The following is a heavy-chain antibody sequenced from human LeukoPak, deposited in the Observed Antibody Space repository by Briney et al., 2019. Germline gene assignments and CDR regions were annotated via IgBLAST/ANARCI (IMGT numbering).Heavy chain of an antibody. CDR1: GFKLYSYA. CDR3: AKGYTPSSPRGVLDG. CDR2: IRHDETNS. D-gene: IGHD5-12*01. J-gene: IGHJ4*02. Sequence: PGESLRLSCAVSGFKLYSYAMHRVRQAPGKGLEWVAVIRHDETNSFYAGSVQGRFTISRDTSKKLLYSQMNSLRVEDTAVYYCAKGYTPSSPRGVLDGRVQETLVTVCS. V-gene: IGHV3-30*02.